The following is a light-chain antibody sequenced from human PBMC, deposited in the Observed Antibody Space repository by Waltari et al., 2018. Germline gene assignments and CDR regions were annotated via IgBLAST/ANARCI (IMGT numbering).Light chain of an antibody. V-gene: IGLV1-47*01. CDR3: ATWDDSLSAWV. CDR1: SSNIGSNF. J-gene: IGLJ3*02. CDR2: RKN. Sequence: QSVLTQPPSASGTPGQRATISCSGRSSNIGSNFVYWYQQLPGTAPKLLIYRKNPRPSGVPDRFSGSKSGTSAFLAISGLRSEDEADYYCATWDDSLSAWVFGGGTKLTVL.